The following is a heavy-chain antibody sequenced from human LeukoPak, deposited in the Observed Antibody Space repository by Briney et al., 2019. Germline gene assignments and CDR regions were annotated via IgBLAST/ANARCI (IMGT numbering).Heavy chain of an antibody. Sequence: ASVKVSCKASGGTFISYAISWVRQAPGQGLEWMGRIIPILGIANYAQKFQGRVTITADKSTSTAYMELSSLRSEDTAVYYCARAKVIVPAVSYYYYGMDVWGQGTTVTVSS. CDR1: GGTFISYA. D-gene: IGHD2-2*01. CDR3: ARAKVIVPAVSYYYYGMDV. V-gene: IGHV1-69*04. J-gene: IGHJ6*02. CDR2: IIPILGIA.